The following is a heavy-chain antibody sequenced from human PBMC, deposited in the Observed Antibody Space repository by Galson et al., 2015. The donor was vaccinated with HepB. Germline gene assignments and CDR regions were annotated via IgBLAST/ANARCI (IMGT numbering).Heavy chain of an antibody. CDR3: ARGRYCSGGSCYSPFDS. CDR1: GYTFTGYY. V-gene: IGHV1-2*06. Sequence: SCKASGYTFTGYYIHWARQAPGQGLEWMGRIYPNSGGTNYAQRFQGRVTMTRDTSINTAYMELNSLRSDDTAVYYCARGRYCSGGSCYSPFDSWGQGTLVTVSS. J-gene: IGHJ4*01. D-gene: IGHD2-15*01. CDR2: IYPNSGGT.